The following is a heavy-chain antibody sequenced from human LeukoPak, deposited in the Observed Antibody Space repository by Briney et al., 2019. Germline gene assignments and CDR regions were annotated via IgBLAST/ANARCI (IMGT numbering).Heavy chain of an antibody. CDR3: AKEDFSDYYFYYMDV. J-gene: IGHJ6*03. CDR1: GFTFSSYE. V-gene: IGHV3-48*03. CDR2: ISSSGSTI. D-gene: IGHD2/OR15-2a*01. Sequence: GGSLRLSCAASGFTFSSYEMNWVRQAPGKGLEWVSYISSSGSTIYYADSVKGRFTISRDNAKNSLYLQMNSLRAEDTAVYYCAKEDFSDYYFYYMDVWGKGTTVTISS.